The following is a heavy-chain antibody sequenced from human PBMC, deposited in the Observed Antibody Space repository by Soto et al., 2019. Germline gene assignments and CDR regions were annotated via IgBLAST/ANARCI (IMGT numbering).Heavy chain of an antibody. CDR2: INPFDGSR. CDR3: SRVDPGETSPFDH. CDR1: GYIFTSYY. D-gene: IGHD3-10*01. V-gene: IGHV1-46*03. J-gene: IGHJ4*02. Sequence: QVQLVQSGAEVKKPGASVKVSCKASGYIFTSYYIHWVRQAPGQGREWMGWINPFDGSRMFAQSFQGRVTMTRDTSTSTVYMEVSSLRSEDTAVYYCSRVDPGETSPFDHWGQGTLVTVSS.